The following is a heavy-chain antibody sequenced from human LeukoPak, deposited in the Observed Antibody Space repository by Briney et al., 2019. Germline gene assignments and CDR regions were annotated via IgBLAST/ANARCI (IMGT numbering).Heavy chain of an antibody. CDR3: ARARTMVRGFPSESPWDAFDI. CDR2: IIPIFGTA. CDR1: GYTFTSYG. Sequence: GASVKVSCKASGYTFTSYGISWVRQAPGQGLEWMGGIIPIFGTANYAQKFQGRVTITADKSTSTAYMELSSLRSEDTAVYYCARARTMVRGFPSESPWDAFDIWGQGTMVTVSS. V-gene: IGHV1-69*06. J-gene: IGHJ3*02. D-gene: IGHD3-10*01.